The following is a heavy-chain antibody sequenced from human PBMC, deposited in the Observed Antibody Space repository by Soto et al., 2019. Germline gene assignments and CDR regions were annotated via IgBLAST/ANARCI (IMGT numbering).Heavy chain of an antibody. CDR2: IYYSGST. V-gene: IGHV4-59*01. Sequence: QVQLQESGPGLVKPSETLSLTCTVSGGSISNYYWSWIRQSPGKGLEWIGYIYYSGSTNYNPSLKIRVTISVDTSKNQFSLKLSSVTAADTAVYYCARGGRGTGRGLDYWGQGTLVTVSS. D-gene: IGHD1-1*01. J-gene: IGHJ4*02. CDR1: GGSISNYY. CDR3: ARGGRGTGRGLDY.